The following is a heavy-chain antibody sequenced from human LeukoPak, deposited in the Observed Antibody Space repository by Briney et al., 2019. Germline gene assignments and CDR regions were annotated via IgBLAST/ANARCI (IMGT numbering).Heavy chain of an antibody. Sequence: GRSLRLSSTASGFTFGDYAMSWVRQAPGKGLEWVGFIRSKAFGGTTEYAASVKGRFTISRDDSKSIAYLQMNGLKAEDTAVYYCTRAGRSGSYPVDYWGQGTLVTVSS. D-gene: IGHD3-10*01. CDR3: TRAGRSGSYPVDY. J-gene: IGHJ4*02. V-gene: IGHV3-49*04. CDR1: GFTFGDYA. CDR2: IRSKAFGGTT.